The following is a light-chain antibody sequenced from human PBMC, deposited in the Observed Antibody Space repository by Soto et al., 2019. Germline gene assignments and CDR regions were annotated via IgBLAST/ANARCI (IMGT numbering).Light chain of an antibody. CDR3: MQALQTPYT. Sequence: DIVMTQSPLSLPVTPGEPASISCRSSQSLLHSNGYNYLDWYLQKPGQSPQLLIYLGSNRASGVPDRFSSSGSGAEFTLKISRVEAEDVGFYYCMQALQTPYTFGQGTKLEIK. CDR2: LGS. V-gene: IGKV2-28*01. J-gene: IGKJ2*01. CDR1: QSLLHSNGYNY.